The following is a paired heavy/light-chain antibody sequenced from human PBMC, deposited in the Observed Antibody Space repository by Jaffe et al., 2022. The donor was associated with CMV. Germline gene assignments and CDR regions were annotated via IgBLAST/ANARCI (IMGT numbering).Heavy chain of an antibody. J-gene: IGHJ4*02. CDR1: GYTFADNW. CDR2: IYPGDSDT. Sequence: EVQLLQSGAEVKKPGESLKISCKGSGYTFADNWIGWVRQMPGKGLEWMGIIYPGDSDTKYSPSLGGQVTMSVDKSVATAYLQWSSLKASDSAMYFCARHGVSLNGVWYPDYWGQGTLVTVSS. V-gene: IGHV5-51*01. D-gene: IGHD2-8*01. CDR3: ARHGVSLNGVWYPDY.
Light chain of an antibody. CDR1: QGISSF. V-gene: IGKV1-9*01. Sequence: IQLTQSPSSLSASIGDRVTITCRASQGISSFLAWYQQRPGRAPKLLISGASTLQSGVPSRFSGSGSGTDFTLTISSLQPEDFATYYCQEVKNYPLGFTFGGGTKVEIK. CDR2: GAS. J-gene: IGKJ4*01. CDR3: QEVKNYPLGFT.